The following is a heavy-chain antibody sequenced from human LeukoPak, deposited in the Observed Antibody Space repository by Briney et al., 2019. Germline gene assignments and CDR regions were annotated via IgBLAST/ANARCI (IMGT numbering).Heavy chain of an antibody. CDR1: GVSISSGGYS. J-gene: IGHJ4*02. V-gene: IGHV4-30-2*01. CDR3: ARANIWGSTGYSY. D-gene: IGHD3-9*01. CDR2: IYHSGST. Sequence: SETLSLTCAVSGVSISSGGYSWSWIRQPPGKGLEWIGYIYHSGSTYYNPSLKSRVTISVDRSKNQFSLKLSSVTAADTAVYYCARANIWGSTGYSYWGQGTLVTVSS.